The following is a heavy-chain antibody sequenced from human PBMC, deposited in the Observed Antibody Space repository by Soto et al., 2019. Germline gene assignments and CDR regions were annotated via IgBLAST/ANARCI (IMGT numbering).Heavy chain of an antibody. CDR2: VHHSWGS. J-gene: IGHJ6*02. CDR1: GGSISSYY. V-gene: IGHV4-59*08. D-gene: IGHD3-10*01. Sequence: QVQLQESGPGLVKPSETLSLSCTVSGGSISSYYWSWFRQSPGKRMEWIGYVHHSWGSSYNPSLQIRVAISLATSKSQFPLKVTSVTATDTAVYYCARQGFGPLHGLVDVWGQGTTVTVSS. CDR3: ARQGFGPLHGLVDV.